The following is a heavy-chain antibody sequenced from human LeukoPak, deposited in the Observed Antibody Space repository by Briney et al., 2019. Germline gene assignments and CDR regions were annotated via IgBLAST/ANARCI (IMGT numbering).Heavy chain of an antibody. CDR3: AMANSDAFDI. D-gene: IGHD2-21*01. Sequence: GGSLRLSCAASGFTFSSYSMNWVRQAPGKGLEWVSSISSSSSYIYYADSVKGRFTISRHNSKNTLYLQMNSLRAEDTAVYYCAMANSDAFDIWGQGTMVTVSS. CDR2: ISSSSSYI. V-gene: IGHV3-21*04. J-gene: IGHJ3*02. CDR1: GFTFSSYS.